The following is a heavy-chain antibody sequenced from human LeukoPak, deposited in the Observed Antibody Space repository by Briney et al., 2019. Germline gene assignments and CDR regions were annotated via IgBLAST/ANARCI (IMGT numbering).Heavy chain of an antibody. CDR3: AREFRSGYYSRGAFDI. J-gene: IGHJ3*02. CDR2: IYYSGST. CDR1: GGSISSYY. V-gene: IGHV4-59*01. Sequence: SETLSLTCTVSGGSISSYYWSWIRQPPGKGLEWIGYIYYSGSTNYNPSLKSRVTISVDTSKNQFSLKLSSVTAADTAVYYCAREFRSGYYSRGAFDIWGQGTMVTVSS. D-gene: IGHD3-3*01.